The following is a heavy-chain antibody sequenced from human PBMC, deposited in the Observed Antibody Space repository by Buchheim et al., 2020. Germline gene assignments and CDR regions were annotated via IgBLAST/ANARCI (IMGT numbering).Heavy chain of an antibody. CDR2: ISYDGSNK. Sequence: QVQLVESGGGMVQPGRSLRLSCAASGFTFSSYAMHWVRQAPGKGLEWVAVISYDGSNKYYADSVKGRFTISRDNSKNTLYLQMNSLRAEDTAVYYCARDYGDYTLPIDYWGQGTL. V-gene: IGHV3-30*04. J-gene: IGHJ4*02. D-gene: IGHD4-17*01. CDR3: ARDYGDYTLPIDY. CDR1: GFTFSSYA.